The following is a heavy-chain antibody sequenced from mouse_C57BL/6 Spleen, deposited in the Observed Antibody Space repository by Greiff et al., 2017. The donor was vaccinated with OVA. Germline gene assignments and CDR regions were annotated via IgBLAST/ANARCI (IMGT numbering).Heavy chain of an antibody. CDR3: ARNWRYFDV. J-gene: IGHJ1*03. CDR1: GYSITSGYY. V-gene: IGHV3-6*01. CDR2: ISYDGSN. D-gene: IGHD4-1*01. Sequence: EVQLQESGPGLVKPSQSLSLTCSVTGYSITSGYYWNWIRQFPGNKLEWMGYISYDGSNNSNPSLKNRISITRDTSKNQFFLKLNSVTTEDTATYYCARNWRYFDVWGTGTTVTVSS.